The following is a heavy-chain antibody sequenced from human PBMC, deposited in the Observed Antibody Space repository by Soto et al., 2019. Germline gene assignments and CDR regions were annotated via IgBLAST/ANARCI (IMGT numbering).Heavy chain of an antibody. CDR3: ARDRGGANFDY. J-gene: IGHJ4*02. CDR1: GFTFSSYD. CDR2: ISTAGDT. V-gene: IGHV3-13*01. Sequence: EVQLVESGGGLVQPGGSLRLSCAASGFTFSSYDIHWVRQPTGGGLEWVSGISTAGDTYYPGSVQGRFTVSRENAKNSLYLQMNNLRAEDTAVYYCARDRGGANFDYWGQGTLVTVSS. D-gene: IGHD3-16*01.